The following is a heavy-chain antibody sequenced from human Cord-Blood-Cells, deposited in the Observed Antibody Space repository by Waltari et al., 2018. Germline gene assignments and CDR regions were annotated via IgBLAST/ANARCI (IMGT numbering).Heavy chain of an antibody. CDR1: GYTFTGYY. J-gene: IGHJ3*02. CDR2: INPNSGGA. V-gene: IGHV1-2*02. D-gene: IGHD5-12*01. Sequence: QVQLVQSGAEVKKPGASVKVSCKASGYTFTGYYMHWVRQAPGQGLEWMGRINPNSGGANYAQKFQGRVTMTRDTSISTAYMELSRLGSDDTAVYYCARGYSGYDYAFDIWGQGTMVTVSS. CDR3: ARGYSGYDYAFDI.